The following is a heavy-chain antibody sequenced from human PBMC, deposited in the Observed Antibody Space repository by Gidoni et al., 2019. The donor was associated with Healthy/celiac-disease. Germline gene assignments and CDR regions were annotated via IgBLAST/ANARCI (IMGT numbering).Heavy chain of an antibody. CDR1: VGSFCGYY. CDR2: IKHSGST. J-gene: IGHJ5*02. V-gene: IGHV4-34*01. CDR3: ARGGTYCSSTSCANNWFDP. Sequence: QVQLQQWGAGLLKPSETLSLPCAVSVGSFCGYYWSWLRQPPGKGLEWIGEIKHSGSTNYNPSLKGRVTISVNTSKNQFSLKLSAVTAADTAAYYCARGGTYCSSTSCANNWFDPWGQGTLVTVSS. D-gene: IGHD2-2*01.